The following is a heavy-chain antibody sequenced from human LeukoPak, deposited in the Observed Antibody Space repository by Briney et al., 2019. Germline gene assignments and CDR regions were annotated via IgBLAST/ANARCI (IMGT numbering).Heavy chain of an antibody. D-gene: IGHD3-22*01. CDR1: GFTFDDYA. J-gene: IGHJ3*02. CDR3: AKGYDSSGYQGDAFDI. Sequence: PGGSLRPSCAASGFTFDDYAMHWVRQAPGKGLEWVSGISWNSGSIGYADSVKGRFTISRDNAKNSLYLQMNSLRAEDTALYYCAKGYDSSGYQGDAFDIWGQGTMVTVSS. CDR2: ISWNSGSI. V-gene: IGHV3-9*01.